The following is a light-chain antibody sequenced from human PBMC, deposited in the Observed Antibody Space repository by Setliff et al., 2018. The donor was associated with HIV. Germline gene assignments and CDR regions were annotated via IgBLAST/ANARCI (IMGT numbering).Light chain of an antibody. CDR2: DVS. V-gene: IGLV2-14*03. J-gene: IGLJ3*02. Sequence: QSALTQPASVSGSPGQSITISCTGTSSDVGGYNYVSWYQQYPGKAPKLIIYDVSNRPSGVSNRFSGSKSAYTASLTISGLQAEGEANYYCSSYTTINTVVFGGGTKVTVL. CDR1: SSDVGGYNY. CDR3: SSYTTINTVV.